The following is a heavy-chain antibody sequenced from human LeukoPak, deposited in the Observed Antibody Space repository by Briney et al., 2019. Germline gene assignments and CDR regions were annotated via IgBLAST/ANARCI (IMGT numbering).Heavy chain of an antibody. D-gene: IGHD5-18*01. CDR1: GYTFTSYY. J-gene: IGHJ4*02. Sequence: ASVKVSCKTSGYTFTSYYINWVRQAPGQGLEWVGWISAYNGGTNYEQKFQGRGTMTIDTSTTTAYMDLTSLTSDDTAMYYWAKGGAMVATIDDWGQGTLVTVSS. CDR3: AKGGAMVATIDD. V-gene: IGHV1-18*01. CDR2: ISAYNGGT.